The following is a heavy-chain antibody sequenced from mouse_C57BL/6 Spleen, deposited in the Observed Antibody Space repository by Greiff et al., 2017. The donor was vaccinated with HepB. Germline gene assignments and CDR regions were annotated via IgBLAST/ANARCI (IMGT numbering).Heavy chain of an antibody. CDR3: AIRGNYYGSSYYFDY. J-gene: IGHJ2*01. CDR1: GYTFTSYW. CDR2: IHPNSGST. D-gene: IGHD1-1*01. Sequence: QVQLQQPGAELVKPGASVKLSCKASGYTFTSYWMHWVKQRPGQGLEWIGMIHPNSGSTNYNEKFKSKATLTVEKSSSTAYMQLSSLTSEYSAVYYCAIRGNYYGSSYYFDYWGQGTTLTVSS. V-gene: IGHV1-64*01.